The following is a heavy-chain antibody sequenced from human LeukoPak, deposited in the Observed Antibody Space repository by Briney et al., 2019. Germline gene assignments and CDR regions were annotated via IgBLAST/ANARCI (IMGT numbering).Heavy chain of an antibody. CDR2: INWNGGST. CDR1: GFTFDDYG. J-gene: IGHJ6*03. D-gene: IGHD3-10*01. Sequence: PGGSLRLSCAASGFTFDDYGMSWVRQAPGKGLEWVSGINWNGGSTGYADSVKGRFTISRDNAKNSLYLQMNSLRAEDTALYHCARKARRGYYYYYYMDVWGKGTTVTISS. V-gene: IGHV3-20*01. CDR3: ARKARRGYYYYYYMDV.